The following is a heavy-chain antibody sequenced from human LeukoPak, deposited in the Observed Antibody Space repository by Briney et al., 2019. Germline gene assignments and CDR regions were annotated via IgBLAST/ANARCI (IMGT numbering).Heavy chain of an antibody. CDR2: INPGGSSI. D-gene: IGHD1-14*01. CDR3: ARSNQADDY. J-gene: IGHJ4*02. V-gene: IGHV3-74*01. CDR1: GFTFSSYW. Sequence: GGSLRLSCAASGFTFSSYWMHWVRQVPGKGLMWVARINPGGSSITYADSVKGRFTISRDNAKNTLYLQMDSLRAEDTGVYYCARSNQADDYWGQGTLVTVSS.